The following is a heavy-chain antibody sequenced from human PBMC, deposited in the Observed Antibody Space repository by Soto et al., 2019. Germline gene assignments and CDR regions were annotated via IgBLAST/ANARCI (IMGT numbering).Heavy chain of an antibody. V-gene: IGHV3-21*01. CDR1: GFTFSSYI. Sequence: GGSLSLSCAASGFTFSSYIMNWVRQAPGKGLEWVSSISSSSSYIYYADSVKGRFTISRDNAKNSLYLQMNSLRAEDTAVYYCARDGVGAIDYYYYYGMDVWGQGTTVTVSS. CDR2: ISSSSSYI. D-gene: IGHD1-26*01. J-gene: IGHJ6*02. CDR3: ARDGVGAIDYYYYYGMDV.